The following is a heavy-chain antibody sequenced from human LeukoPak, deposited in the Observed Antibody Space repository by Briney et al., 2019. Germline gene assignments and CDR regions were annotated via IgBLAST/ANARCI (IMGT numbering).Heavy chain of an antibody. CDR3: ARGYQPPSDFDY. D-gene: IGHD2-2*01. Sequence: SETLSLTCTVSGGSISSGSYYWSWIRQPAGKGLEWIGRIYTSGSTNYNPSLKSRVTISVDTSRNQFSLKLTSVTAADTAVYYCARGYQPPSDFDYWGQGALVTVSS. J-gene: IGHJ4*02. CDR1: GGSISSGSYY. CDR2: IYTSGST. V-gene: IGHV4-61*02.